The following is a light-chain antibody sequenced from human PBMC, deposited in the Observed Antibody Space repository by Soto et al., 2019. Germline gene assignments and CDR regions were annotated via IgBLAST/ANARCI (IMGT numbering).Light chain of an antibody. V-gene: IGKV4-1*01. CDR1: QSVLYSAKNKNF. Sequence: DIVMTQSPDSLAVSLGERATIHCKSSQSVLYSAKNKNFLTWYQQKPGQPPKLLIYWASTRESVVPDRFTGSRSGPDFTLTINSLKAEDVAVYYCQQHYITPITNGQGTRLEIK. J-gene: IGKJ5*01. CDR2: WAS. CDR3: QQHYITPIT.